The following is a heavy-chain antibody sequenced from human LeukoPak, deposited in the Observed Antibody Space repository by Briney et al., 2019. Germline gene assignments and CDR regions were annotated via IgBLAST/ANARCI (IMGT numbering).Heavy chain of an antibody. Sequence: GGSLRLSCAASGFTFSSYGMSWVRQAPGKGLEWVSYISSSSSTIYYADSVKGRFTISRDNAKNSRYLQMNSLRAEDTAVYYCARDPELLHYDFWSGYYLANQIESHFDYWGQGTLVTVSS. CDR2: ISSSSSTI. CDR1: GFTFSSYG. V-gene: IGHV3-48*01. D-gene: IGHD3-3*01. CDR3: ARDPELLHYDFWSGYYLANQIESHFDY. J-gene: IGHJ4*02.